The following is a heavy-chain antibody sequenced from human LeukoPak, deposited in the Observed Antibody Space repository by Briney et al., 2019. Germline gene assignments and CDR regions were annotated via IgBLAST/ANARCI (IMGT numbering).Heavy chain of an antibody. CDR2: IYPGDSDT. CDR3: ARHGVTGSSSSPNDY. V-gene: IGHV5-51*01. CDR1: GYSFSTYW. J-gene: IGHJ4*02. Sequence: GESLKISCQGSGYSFSTYWIAWARQMPGKGLELMGIIYPGDSDTRYSPSFQGQVTISADKSISTAYLQWSSLKVSDSAMYYCARHGVTGSSSSPNDYWGQGTLVTVS. D-gene: IGHD6-6*01.